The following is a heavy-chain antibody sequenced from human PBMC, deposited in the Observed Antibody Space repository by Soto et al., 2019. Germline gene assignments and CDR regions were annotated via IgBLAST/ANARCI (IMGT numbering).Heavy chain of an antibody. Sequence: PGGSLRLSCAASGFTFSSYAMHWVRQAPGKGLEWVAVISYDGSNKYYADSVKGRFTISRDNSKNTLYLQMNSLRAEDTAVYYCAREGHTSRDHDAFAIWGQGTLVTVSS. D-gene: IGHD5-18*01. V-gene: IGHV3-30-3*01. J-gene: IGHJ3*02. CDR1: GFTFSSYA. CDR2: ISYDGSNK. CDR3: AREGHTSRDHDAFAI.